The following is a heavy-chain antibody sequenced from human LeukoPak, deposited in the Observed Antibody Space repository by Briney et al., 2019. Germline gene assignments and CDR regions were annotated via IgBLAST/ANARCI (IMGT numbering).Heavy chain of an antibody. CDR1: GFTVSDYW. CDR2: IRQDANVK. CDR3: ARWAADSGIYYIAS. V-gene: IGHV3-7*01. Sequence: GGSLRLSCAASGFTVSDYWMTWVRQAPGKGLQWVASIRQDANVKYYVDSVRGRFTISRDNAESSLHLQMNSLRVEDTAVYYCARWAADSGIYYIASWGQGSLVTVSS. D-gene: IGHD3-10*01. J-gene: IGHJ4*02.